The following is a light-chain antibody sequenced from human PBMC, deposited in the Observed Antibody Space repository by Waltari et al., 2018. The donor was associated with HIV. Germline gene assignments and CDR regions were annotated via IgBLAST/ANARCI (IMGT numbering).Light chain of an antibody. J-gene: IGKJ4*01. CDR3: QQYHNWPIT. CDR2: GAS. V-gene: IGKV3D-15*01. Sequence: ILMTQSPVTLSVSPGERATLSCWASQSIRTNLAWYEQKPGQTPRLLIYGASTRATGTPARFSGSGSGTEFTLTISSLQSEDLEFYYCQQYHNWPITFGGGTKVEIK. CDR1: QSIRTN.